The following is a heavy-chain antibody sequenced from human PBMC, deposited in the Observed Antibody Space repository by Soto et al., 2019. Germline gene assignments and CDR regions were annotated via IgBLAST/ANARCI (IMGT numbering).Heavy chain of an antibody. D-gene: IGHD5-12*01. CDR2: IYSSENT. V-gene: IGHV4-39*07. J-gene: IGHJ4*02. Sequence: SETLSLTCTVSGGSVSSSSYSWGWIRQSPGKGLEWIGTIYSSENTYYNPSLKSRVTISVDTSKNQFSLKLSSVTAADTAVYYCARGRDGYNYNWGQGTLVTVSS. CDR3: ARGRDGYNYN. CDR1: GGSVSSSSYS.